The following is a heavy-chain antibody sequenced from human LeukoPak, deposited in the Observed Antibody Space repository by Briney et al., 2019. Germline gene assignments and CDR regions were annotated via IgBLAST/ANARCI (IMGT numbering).Heavy chain of an antibody. CDR2: IYPGDSDT. J-gene: IGHJ4*02. CDR3: ARRGYSYSDFDF. CDR1: GYSFANYW. V-gene: IGHV5-51*01. D-gene: IGHD5-18*01. Sequence: GESLKISCRGSGYSFANYWIGWVRQMPGKGLEWMGIIYPGDSDTRYSPSFQGHVTISADKSISTAYLQWNSLKASDTAMYYCARRGYSYSDFDFWGQGTLVTVSS.